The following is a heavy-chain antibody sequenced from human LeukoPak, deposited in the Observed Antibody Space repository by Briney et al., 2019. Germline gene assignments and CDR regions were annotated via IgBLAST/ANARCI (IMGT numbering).Heavy chain of an antibody. CDR3: ARAYSYGSGSYYKV. D-gene: IGHD3-10*01. J-gene: IGHJ4*02. Sequence: PSETLSLTCTVSGGSISSYYWSWIRQPPGKGLEWIGYIYYSGSTNYNPSLKSRVTISVDTSKNQFSLKLSSVTAADTAVYYCARAYSYGSGSYYKVWGQGTLVTVSS. CDR1: GGSISSYY. CDR2: IYYSGST. V-gene: IGHV4-59*12.